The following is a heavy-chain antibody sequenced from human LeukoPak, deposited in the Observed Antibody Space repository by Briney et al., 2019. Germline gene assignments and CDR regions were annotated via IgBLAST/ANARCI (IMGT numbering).Heavy chain of an antibody. CDR2: IYHSGST. Sequence: PSETLSLTCTVSGYSISSGYYWGWIRQPPGKGLEWIGSIYHSGSTYYNPSLKSRVTISVDTSKTQFSLKLSSVTAADTAVYYCARVGYSSWYFDHWGQGTLVTVSS. V-gene: IGHV4-38-2*02. D-gene: IGHD5-18*01. CDR3: ARVGYSSWYFDH. J-gene: IGHJ4*02. CDR1: GYSISSGYY.